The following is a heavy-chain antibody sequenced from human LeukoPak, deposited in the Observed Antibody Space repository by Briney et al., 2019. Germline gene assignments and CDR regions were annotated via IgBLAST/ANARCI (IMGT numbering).Heavy chain of an antibody. V-gene: IGHV4-34*01. J-gene: IGHJ4*03. Sequence: MSSETLSLTCAVYGGSFSGYYWSWIRQPPVKVLEWIGEINHSGSTNYNPSLKSRVTISVDTSKNQFSLKLSSVTAADTAVYYCARGGYCSSTSCSFDYWGQGTLVTVSS. D-gene: IGHD2-2*01. CDR3: ARGGYCSSTSCSFDY. CDR1: GGSFSGYY. CDR2: INHSGST.